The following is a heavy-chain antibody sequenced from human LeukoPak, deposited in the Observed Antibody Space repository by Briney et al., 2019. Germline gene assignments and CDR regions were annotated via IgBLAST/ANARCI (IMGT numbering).Heavy chain of an antibody. CDR2: IYYSGST. CDR1: GGSISSYY. V-gene: IGHV4-59*01. CDR3: ARDSSGWQNFDY. Sequence: SETLSLTCTVSGGSISSYYWSWIRQPPGKGLEWIGYIYYSGSTNYNPSLKSRVTISVDTSKNQFSLKLSSVTAADTAVYYCARDSSGWQNFDYWGQGTLVTVSS. D-gene: IGHD6-19*01. J-gene: IGHJ4*02.